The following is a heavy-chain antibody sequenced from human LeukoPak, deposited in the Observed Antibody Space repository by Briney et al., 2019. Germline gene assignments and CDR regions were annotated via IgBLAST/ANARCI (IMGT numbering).Heavy chain of an antibody. Sequence: GRSLTLSCAASGFSFSTYGMHWVRQAPGKGLEWVATISSTSNYIYYADSVKGRFTISRDNAKNSLDLQMNSLTGEDTAVYYWARSLAVAAYFDDWGQGTLVTVSS. CDR1: GFSFSTYG. V-gene: IGHV3-21*01. D-gene: IGHD6-19*01. CDR2: ISSTSNYI. J-gene: IGHJ4*02. CDR3: ARSLAVAAYFDD.